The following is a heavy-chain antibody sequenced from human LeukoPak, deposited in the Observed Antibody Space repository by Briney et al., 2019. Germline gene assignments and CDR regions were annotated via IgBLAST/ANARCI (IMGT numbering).Heavy chain of an antibody. CDR1: GFTFSSYA. CDR3: AKFVVVVAATFENYFDY. J-gene: IGHJ4*02. Sequence: PGGSLRLSCAASGFTFSSYAMSWVRQAPGKGLEWVSAISGSGGSTYYADSVKGRFTISRDNSKITLYLQMNSLRAEDTAVYYCAKFVVVVAATFENYFDYWGQGTLVTVSS. D-gene: IGHD2-15*01. V-gene: IGHV3-23*01. CDR2: ISGSGGST.